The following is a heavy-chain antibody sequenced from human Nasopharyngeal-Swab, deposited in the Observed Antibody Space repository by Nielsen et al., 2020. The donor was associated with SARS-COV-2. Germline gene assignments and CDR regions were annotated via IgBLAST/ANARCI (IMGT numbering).Heavy chain of an antibody. CDR2: IYYSGST. CDR1: GGSIGSYY. Sequence: SETLSLTCTVSGGSIGSYYWSWIRQPPGKGLEWIGYIYYSGSTNYNPSLKSRVTISVDTSKNQFSLKLSSVTAADTAVYYCARISPSYYDILTGYYGYYYMDVWGKGTTVTASS. D-gene: IGHD3-9*01. V-gene: IGHV4-59*01. J-gene: IGHJ6*03. CDR3: ARISPSYYDILTGYYGYYYMDV.